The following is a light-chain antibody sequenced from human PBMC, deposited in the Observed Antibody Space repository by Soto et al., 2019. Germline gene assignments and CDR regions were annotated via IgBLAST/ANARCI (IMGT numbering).Light chain of an antibody. J-gene: IGKJ4*01. V-gene: IGKV3-15*01. CDR1: QSLTSY. CDR3: QQYNNGPLT. Sequence: EIVMTQSPATLSVSPGETATLSCRASQSLTSYLAWYQQKPDQAPRLLIYGISTRATDIPARFSGSGSGTEFTLTISSLQSEDFAGYYCQQYNNGPLTFGGGTKVEIK. CDR2: GIS.